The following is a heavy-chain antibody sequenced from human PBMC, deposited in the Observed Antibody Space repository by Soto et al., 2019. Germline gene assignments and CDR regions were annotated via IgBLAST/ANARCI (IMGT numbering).Heavy chain of an antibody. CDR2: ISSSSSTI. V-gene: IGHV3-48*01. D-gene: IGHD6-13*01. CDR1: GFTFSSYS. Sequence: GGSLRLSCAASGFTFSSYSMNWVRQAPGKGLEWVSYISSSSSTIYYADSVKGRFTISRDNAKNSLYLQMNSLRAEDTAVYYCARTLAAAGTGAFDYWGQGTLVTVS. CDR3: ARTLAAAGTGAFDY. J-gene: IGHJ4*02.